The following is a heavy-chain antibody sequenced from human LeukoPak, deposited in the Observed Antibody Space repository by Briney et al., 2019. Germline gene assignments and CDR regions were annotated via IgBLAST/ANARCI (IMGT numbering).Heavy chain of an antibody. CDR2: IYYSGST. Sequence: SETLSLTCTVSGGSISSYYWSWIRQPPGKGLEWIGYIYYSGSTNYNPSLKSRVTISVDTSKNQFSLKLSSVTAADTAVYYCAGFSDAWANYYMDVWGKGTTVTVSS. V-gene: IGHV4-59*01. CDR3: AGFSDAWANYYMDV. CDR1: GGSISSYY. D-gene: IGHD2-2*01. J-gene: IGHJ6*03.